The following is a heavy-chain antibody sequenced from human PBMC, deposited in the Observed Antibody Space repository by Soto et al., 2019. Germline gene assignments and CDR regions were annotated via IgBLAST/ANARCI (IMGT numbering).Heavy chain of an antibody. D-gene: IGHD3-10*01. CDR3: ARDFTYGSGSYLYYYGMYV. V-gene: IGHV3-66*01. CDR1: GFTVSSNY. J-gene: IGHJ6*02. CDR2: IYSGGST. Sequence: EVQLVESGGGLVQPGGSLRLSCAASGFTVSSNYMSWVRQASVKGLEWVSVIYSGGSTYYADSVKGRFTISRDNSKNTLYLQMNSLRAEDTAVYYCARDFTYGSGSYLYYYGMYVLGQGTTVTVSS.